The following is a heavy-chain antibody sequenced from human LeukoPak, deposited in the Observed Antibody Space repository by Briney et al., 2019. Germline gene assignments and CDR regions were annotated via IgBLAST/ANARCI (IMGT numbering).Heavy chain of an antibody. V-gene: IGHV1-2*06. D-gene: IGHD3-22*01. CDR3: ASLGAYYYDSSGYYYADFDC. Sequence: GASVKVSCKASGYTFTGYYMHWVRQAPGQGLEWMGRINPNSGGTNYAQKFQGRVTMTRDTSISTAYMELSRLRSDDTAVYYCASLGAYYYDSSGYYYADFDCWGPGTLVTVSS. CDR1: GYTFTGYY. CDR2: INPNSGGT. J-gene: IGHJ4*02.